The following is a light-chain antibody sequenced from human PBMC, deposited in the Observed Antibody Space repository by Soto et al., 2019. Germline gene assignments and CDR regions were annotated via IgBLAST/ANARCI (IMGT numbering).Light chain of an antibody. J-gene: IGLJ1*01. CDR3: CSYAGTFYV. CDR2: DVS. CDR1: SSDVGGYNY. V-gene: IGLV2-11*01. Sequence: SVLTQPASVTGSPGQSITISCTGTSSDVGGYNYVSWYQQHPGKAPKLMIYDVSKRPSGVPDRFSGSKSGNTASLTISGLQAEDEADYYCCSYAGTFYVFGTGTKV.